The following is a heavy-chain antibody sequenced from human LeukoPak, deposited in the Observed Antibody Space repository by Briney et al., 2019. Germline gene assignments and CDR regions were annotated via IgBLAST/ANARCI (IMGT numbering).Heavy chain of an antibody. J-gene: IGHJ4*02. Sequence: GGSLRLSCAASGFTFSSYAMSWVRQAPGKGLEWVSAISGSGGSTYYADSVKGRFAISRDNSKNTLYLQMNSLRAEDTAVYYCAKPPSDCSGGSCNEDYWGQGTLVTVSS. D-gene: IGHD2-15*01. CDR2: ISGSGGST. CDR3: AKPPSDCSGGSCNEDY. CDR1: GFTFSSYA. V-gene: IGHV3-23*01.